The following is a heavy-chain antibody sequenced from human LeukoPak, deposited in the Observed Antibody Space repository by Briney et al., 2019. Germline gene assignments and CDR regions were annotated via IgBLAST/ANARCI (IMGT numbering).Heavy chain of an antibody. V-gene: IGHV3-20*04. CDR2: ISWNGGNT. Sequence: PGGSLRLSCAASGFTFDDYGMSWVRQAPGKGLEWVSGISWNGGNTAYADSVKGRFTISRDNAKNTLYLQMNSLRAEDTAVYYCARLQGTHNWNDGLGVFDIWGQGTMVTVSS. CDR1: GFTFDDYG. J-gene: IGHJ3*02. D-gene: IGHD1-1*01. CDR3: ARLQGTHNWNDGLGVFDI.